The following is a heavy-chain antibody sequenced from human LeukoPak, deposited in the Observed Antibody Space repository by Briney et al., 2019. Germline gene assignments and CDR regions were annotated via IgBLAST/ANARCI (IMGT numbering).Heavy chain of an antibody. Sequence: PSETLSLTCTVSGGSISSYYWSWIRQPPGKGLEWIGYIYYSGSTNYNPSLKSRVTISVDTSKNQFSLKLSSVTAADTAVYYCARGIGYCSSTSCLFDYWGQGTLVTVSS. CDR2: IYYSGST. D-gene: IGHD2-2*01. CDR1: GGSISSYY. J-gene: IGHJ4*02. V-gene: IGHV4-59*01. CDR3: ARGIGYCSSTSCLFDY.